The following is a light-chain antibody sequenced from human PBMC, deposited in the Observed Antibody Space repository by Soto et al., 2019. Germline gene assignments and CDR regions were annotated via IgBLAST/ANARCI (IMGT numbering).Light chain of an antibody. V-gene: IGLV2-8*01. CDR2: DVD. CDR1: SSDVGAYIF. Sequence: QSVLTQPPSVSGAPGQRVTISCTGTSSDVGAYIFVSWYQQHPGKAPKLMIYDVDRRPPGVPDRFFGSKSGNTASLTVSGLQAEDEADYYCVSFAGGTYVFGTGTKLTVL. CDR3: VSFAGGTYV. J-gene: IGLJ1*01.